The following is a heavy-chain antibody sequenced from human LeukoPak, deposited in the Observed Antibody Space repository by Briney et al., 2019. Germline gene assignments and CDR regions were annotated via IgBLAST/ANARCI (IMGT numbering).Heavy chain of an antibody. CDR3: TGSRWATNDY. CDR2: IRRKTDGETT. J-gene: IGHJ4*02. CDR1: GGSFSGYY. Sequence: PSETLSLTCAVYGGSFSGYYWSWVRQAPGKGLEWVGRIRRKTDGETTDYAAPVKGRFSISRDDSKNTLYLQMNSLKIEDTAVYYCTGSRWATNDYWGQGSLVTVSS. D-gene: IGHD6-13*01. V-gene: IGHV3-15*01.